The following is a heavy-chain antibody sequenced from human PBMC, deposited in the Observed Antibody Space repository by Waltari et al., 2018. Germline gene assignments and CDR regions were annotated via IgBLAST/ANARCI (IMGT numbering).Heavy chain of an antibody. D-gene: IGHD3-10*01. CDR3: ARDVGNVGGNY. V-gene: IGHV3-23*01. J-gene: IGHJ4*02. CDR2: ISGSGGST. CDR1: GFTFSSYA. Sequence: EVQLLESGGGLVQPGGSLRLSCAASGFTFSSYAMSWVRQAPGKVLEWVSAISGSGGSTYYADSVKGRFTISRDNAKNSLYLQMNSLRAEDTAVYYCARDVGNVGGNYWGQGTLVTVSS.